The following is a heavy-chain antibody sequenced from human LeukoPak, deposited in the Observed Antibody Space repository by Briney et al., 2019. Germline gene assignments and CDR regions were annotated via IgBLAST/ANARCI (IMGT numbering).Heavy chain of an antibody. CDR3: ARGKGRGDY. D-gene: IGHD3-10*01. V-gene: IGHV4-34*01. CDR2: INHSGST. Sequence: SETLSLTCAVYGGSFSGYYWSWIRQPPGKGLEWIGEINHSGSTNYNPSLKSRVTISVDTSKSQFSLKLSSVTAADTAVYYCARGKGRGDYSGQGTLVTVSS. J-gene: IGHJ4*02. CDR1: GGSFSGYY.